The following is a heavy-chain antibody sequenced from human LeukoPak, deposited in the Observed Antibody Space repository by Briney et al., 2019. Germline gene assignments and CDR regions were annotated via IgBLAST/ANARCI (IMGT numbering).Heavy chain of an antibody. J-gene: IGHJ4*02. V-gene: IGHV3-23*01. CDR1: GFTFNSYA. CDR2: ISVPGGTT. D-gene: IGHD3-9*01. Sequence: GGSLRLSCAASGFTFNSYAMSSVRQAPGKGLEWVSSISVPGGTTYYTESVKGRFTISRDNSKNTLYLQMSSLRAEDMAVYYCAKSTYVDYPCCLDYWGQGTLVTVSS. CDR3: AKSTYVDYPCCLDY.